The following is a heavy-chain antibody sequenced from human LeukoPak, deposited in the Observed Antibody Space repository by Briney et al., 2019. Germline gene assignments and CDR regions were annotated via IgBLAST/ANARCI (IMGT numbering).Heavy chain of an antibody. CDR1: GGSFSGYY. CDR3: ARLRVGSSSWYFDY. Sequence: PSETLSLTCAVYGGSFSGYYWSWIRQPPGKGLEWIGEINHSGSTNYNPSLKSRVTISVDTSKNQFSLKLSSVTAADTAVYYCARLRVGSSSWYFDYWGQGTLVTVSS. D-gene: IGHD6-13*01. J-gene: IGHJ4*02. V-gene: IGHV4-34*01. CDR2: INHSGST.